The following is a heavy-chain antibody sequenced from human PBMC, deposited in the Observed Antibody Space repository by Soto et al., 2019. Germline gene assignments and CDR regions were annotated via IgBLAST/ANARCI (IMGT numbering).Heavy chain of an antibody. CDR2: IYYSGST. D-gene: IGHD2-2*01. J-gene: IGHJ4*02. Sequence: PSETLSLTCTVSGGSISSSSYYLGWIRQPPGKGLEWIGSIYYSGSTYYNPSLKSRVTISVDTSKNQFSLKLSSVTAADTAVYYCARDGLETSSVGRVPAALLDYWGQGTLVTVSS. CDR3: ARDGLETSSVGRVPAALLDY. V-gene: IGHV4-39*02. CDR1: GGSISSSSYY.